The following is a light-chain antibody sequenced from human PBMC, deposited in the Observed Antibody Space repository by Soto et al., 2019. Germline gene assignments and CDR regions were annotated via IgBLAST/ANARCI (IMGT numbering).Light chain of an antibody. CDR2: GAS. CDR1: QSVSSTY. V-gene: IGKV3-20*01. J-gene: IGKJ4*01. Sequence: EIVLTQSPGTLSLSPGERATLSCRASQSVSSTYLAWYQQKPGQAPRLLIYGASSRATGIPDRFSGSGTGTDFPLTISRLEPEDFAVYYCQQYGSLVLTFGGGTKVAIK. CDR3: QQYGSLVLT.